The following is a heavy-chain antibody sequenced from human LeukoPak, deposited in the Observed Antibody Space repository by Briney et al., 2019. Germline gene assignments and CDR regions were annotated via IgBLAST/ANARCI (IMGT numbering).Heavy chain of an antibody. CDR2: INHSGST. CDR3: ARAWYYYDSGGYYPFDY. Sequence: SETLSLTCAVYSGSFSGYYWSWIRQPPGKGLEWIGEINHSGSTNYNPSLKSRVTISVDTSKNQFSLKLSSVTAADTAVYYCARAWYYYDSGGYYPFDYWGQGTLVTVSS. V-gene: IGHV4-34*01. D-gene: IGHD3-22*01. J-gene: IGHJ4*02. CDR1: SGSFSGYY.